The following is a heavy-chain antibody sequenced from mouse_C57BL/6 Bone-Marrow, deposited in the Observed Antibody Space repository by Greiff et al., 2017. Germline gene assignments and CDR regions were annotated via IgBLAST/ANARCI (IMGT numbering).Heavy chain of an antibody. V-gene: IGHV10-1*01. CDR2: LRSKSNNYAT. J-gene: IGHJ1*03. CDR3: VSHGGYYGSSYRYFDV. D-gene: IGHD1-1*01. Sequence: EVKLVESGGGLVQPKGSLKLSCAASGFSFNTYAMNWVRQAPGKGLEWVARLRSKSNNYATYYADSVKDRFTISRDDSESMIYLQMNNLKTEDTAMYYCVSHGGYYGSSYRYFDVWGTGTTVTVSS. CDR1: GFSFNTYA.